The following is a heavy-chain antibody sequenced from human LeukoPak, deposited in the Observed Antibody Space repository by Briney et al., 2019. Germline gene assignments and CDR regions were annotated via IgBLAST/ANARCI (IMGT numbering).Heavy chain of an antibody. V-gene: IGHV4-34*01. CDR1: GGSFSGYY. Sequence: SETLSLTCAVYGGSFSGYYWSWIRQPPGKGLEWIGEINHSGSTNYNPSLKSRVTISVDTSKNQFSLKLSSVTAADTAVYYCARSRSVSSGSYPSWGQGTLVTVSS. CDR3: ARSRSVSSGSYPS. D-gene: IGHD1-26*01. J-gene: IGHJ5*02. CDR2: INHSGST.